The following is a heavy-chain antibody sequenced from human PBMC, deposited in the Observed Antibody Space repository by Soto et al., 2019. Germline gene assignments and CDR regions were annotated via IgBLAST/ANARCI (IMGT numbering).Heavy chain of an antibody. J-gene: IGHJ6*02. V-gene: IGHV4-61*01. D-gene: IGHD5-18*01. CDR2: IYYSGST. CDR3: ARGQSYGTYYYYGMDV. CDR1: GGSVSSGSYY. Sequence: PSETLSLTCTVSGGSVSSGSYYWSWIRQPPGKGLEWIGYIYYSGSTNYNPSLKSRVTISVDASKNQFSLKLSSVTAADTAVYYCARGQSYGTYYYYGMDVWGQGTTVTVSS.